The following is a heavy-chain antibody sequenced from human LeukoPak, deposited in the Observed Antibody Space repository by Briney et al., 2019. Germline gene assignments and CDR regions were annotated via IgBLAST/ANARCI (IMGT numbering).Heavy chain of an antibody. Sequence: GASVKVSCKASGYTFTGYYMHCVRQAPGQGLEWMGWINPNSGGTNYAQKFQGRVTMTRDTSISTAYMELSSLRSDDTAVYYCARSYSSSWYWFDPWGQGTLVTVSS. D-gene: IGHD6-13*01. J-gene: IGHJ5*02. CDR3: ARSYSSSWYWFDP. CDR2: INPNSGGT. V-gene: IGHV1-2*02. CDR1: GYTFTGYY.